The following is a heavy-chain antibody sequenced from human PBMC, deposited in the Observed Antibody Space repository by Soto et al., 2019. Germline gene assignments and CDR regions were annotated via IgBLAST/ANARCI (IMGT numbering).Heavy chain of an antibody. CDR2: IYYSGST. V-gene: IGHV4-39*01. Sequence: QLQLQESGPGLVKPSETLSLTCTVSGGSISSSSYYWGWIRQPPGKGLEWIGSIYYSGSTYYNPSLKSRVTISVDTSKNQFSLKLSSVTAADTAVYYCARQYGSGSPYHNWFDPWGQGTLVTVSS. CDR1: GGSISSSSYY. J-gene: IGHJ5*02. CDR3: ARQYGSGSPYHNWFDP. D-gene: IGHD3-10*01.